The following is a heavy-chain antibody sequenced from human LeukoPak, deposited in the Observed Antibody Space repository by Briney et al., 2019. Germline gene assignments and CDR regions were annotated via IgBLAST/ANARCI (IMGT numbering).Heavy chain of an antibody. CDR1: GFTFSSYS. CDR2: ISSGSGYI. CDR3: ARGDPGAFDI. Sequence: PGGSLRLSCAASGFTFSSYSMNWVRQAPGKGLEWVSSISSGSGYIYYADSVKGRFTISRDNAKNSLYLQMSSLRAEDTAVYYCARGDPGAFDIWGQGTMVTVS. D-gene: IGHD2-21*02. J-gene: IGHJ3*02. V-gene: IGHV3-21*01.